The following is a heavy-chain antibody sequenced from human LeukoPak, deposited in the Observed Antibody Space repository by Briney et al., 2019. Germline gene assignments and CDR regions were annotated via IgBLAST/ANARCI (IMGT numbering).Heavy chain of an antibody. Sequence: GASVKVSCKASGYTCTTHDMSWVRQATGQGLEWMGWMNPDSGDTKYAQKFQGRVTMTTDTSTSTAYMELRSLRSDDTAVYYCARGGNGWYEDYWGQGTLVTVSS. CDR2: MNPDSGDT. J-gene: IGHJ4*02. CDR3: ARGGNGWYEDY. D-gene: IGHD6-19*01. V-gene: IGHV1-18*01. CDR1: GYTCTTHD.